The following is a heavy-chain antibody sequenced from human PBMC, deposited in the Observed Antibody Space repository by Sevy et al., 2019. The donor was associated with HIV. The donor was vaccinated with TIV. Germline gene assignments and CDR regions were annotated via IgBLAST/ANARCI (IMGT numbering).Heavy chain of an antibody. J-gene: IGHJ6*02. CDR3: STDPIIVLLVTDGMDV. CDR2: IKARADGGTT. CDR1: GFTFSYAW. Sequence: GGSLRLSCAASGFTFSYAWMSWVRQAPGKGLEWVGRIKARADGGTTDYAAPVKGRCTISRDDSKNTLYLQMNSLKTEDTAVYYCSTDPIIVLLVTDGMDVWGQGTTVTVSS. V-gene: IGHV3-15*01. D-gene: IGHD2-8*01.